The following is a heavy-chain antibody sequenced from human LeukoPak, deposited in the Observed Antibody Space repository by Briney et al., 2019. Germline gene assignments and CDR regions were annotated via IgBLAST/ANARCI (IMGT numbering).Heavy chain of an antibody. V-gene: IGHV1-2*02. CDR3: ARDRPVGAENWFDP. CDR2: IKPNSGDT. J-gene: IGHJ5*02. Sequence: ASVKVSCKASGYTFTGYYMHWVRQAPGQGLEWMGWIKPNSGDTKYAQKFQGRVTMTRDTSISTAYMELSRLRSDDTAVYYCARDRPVGAENWFDPWGQGTLVTVSS. CDR1: GYTFTGYY. D-gene: IGHD1-26*01.